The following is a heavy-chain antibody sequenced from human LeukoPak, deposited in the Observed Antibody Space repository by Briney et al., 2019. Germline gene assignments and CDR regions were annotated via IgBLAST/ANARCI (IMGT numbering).Heavy chain of an antibody. CDR3: ATGSYDSSGYFTRYLDL. CDR1: GYTLTELS. D-gene: IGHD3-22*01. J-gene: IGHJ2*01. Sequence: ASVKVSCRVSGYTLTELSMHWVRQAPGKGLEWMGGFDPEDGETIYAQKFQGRVTMTEDTSTDTAYMELSSLRSEDTAVYYCATGSYDSSGYFTRYLDLWGRGTLVTVSS. CDR2: FDPEDGET. V-gene: IGHV1-24*01.